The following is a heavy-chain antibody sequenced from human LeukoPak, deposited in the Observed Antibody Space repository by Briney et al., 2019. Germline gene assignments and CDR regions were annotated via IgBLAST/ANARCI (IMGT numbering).Heavy chain of an antibody. CDR3: ARHQYKDSGFWFDP. J-gene: IGHJ5*02. CDR1: GGSISSYY. Sequence: KPSETLSLTCTVSGGSISSYYCSWIRQPPGKGLEWIGFIHYSGSNDYNPSLKSRVTISVDTSKNQFSLKLSSVTAADTAVYYCARHQYKDSGFWFDPWGQGTLVTVSS. D-gene: IGHD1-14*01. V-gene: IGHV4-59*08. CDR2: IHYSGSN.